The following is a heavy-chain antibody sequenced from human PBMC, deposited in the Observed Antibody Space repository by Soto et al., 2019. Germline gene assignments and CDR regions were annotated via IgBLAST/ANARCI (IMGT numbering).Heavy chain of an antibody. J-gene: IGHJ6*02. Sequence: SGGSLRLSCAASGFTFSSYAMHWVRQAPGKGLEWVAVISYDGSNKYYADSVKGRFTISRGNSKNTLYLQMNSLRAEDTAVYYCARDRKEVDTAMVTSEYYYGMDVWGQGTRVTVPS. CDR3: ARDRKEVDTAMVTSEYYYGMDV. V-gene: IGHV3-30-3*01. D-gene: IGHD5-18*01. CDR1: GFTFSSYA. CDR2: ISYDGSNK.